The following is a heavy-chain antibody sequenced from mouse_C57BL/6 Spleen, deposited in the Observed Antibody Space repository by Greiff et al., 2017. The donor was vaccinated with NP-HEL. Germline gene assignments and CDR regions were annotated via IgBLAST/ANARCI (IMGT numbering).Heavy chain of an antibody. Sequence: EVQGVESGGGLVKPGGSLKLSCAASGFTFSDYGMHWVRQAPEKGLEWVAYISSGSSTIYYADTVKGRFTISRDNAKNTLFLQMTSLRSEDTAMYYCASLYDGYYDYYAMDYWGQGTSVTVSS. V-gene: IGHV5-17*01. CDR1: GFTFSDYG. CDR3: ASLYDGYYDYYAMDY. J-gene: IGHJ4*01. CDR2: ISSGSSTI. D-gene: IGHD2-3*01.